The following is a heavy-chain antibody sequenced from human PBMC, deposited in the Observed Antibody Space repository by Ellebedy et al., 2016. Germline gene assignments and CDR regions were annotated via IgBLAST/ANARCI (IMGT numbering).Heavy chain of an antibody. CDR3: ARHRNAGHGFPLDDALDI. D-gene: IGHD3/OR15-3a*01. CDR2: VSYSGST. J-gene: IGHJ3*02. CDR1: GDSMSTNTHY. V-gene: IGHV4-39*01. Sequence: SETLSLTXTVSGDSMSTNTHYWGWIRQPPGKGLEWIGSVSYSGSTYYNPSLEGRVSIFVDTSGMHFSLELRSVTAADTAVYYCARHRNAGHGFPLDDALDIWGQGTLAAVSA.